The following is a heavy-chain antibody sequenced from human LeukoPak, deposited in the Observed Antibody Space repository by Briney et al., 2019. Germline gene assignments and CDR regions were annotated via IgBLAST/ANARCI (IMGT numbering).Heavy chain of an antibody. CDR2: IWYDGSNK. D-gene: IGHD5-24*01. CDR3: AKDLEMATMDY. V-gene: IGHV3-33*06. J-gene: IGHJ4*02. CDR1: GFTFSSYG. Sequence: GGSLRLSCAASGFTFSSYGMHWARQAQGKGLEWVAVIWYDGSNKYYADSVKGRFTISRDNSKNTLYLQMNSLRDEDTAVYYCAKDLEMATMDYWGQGTLVTVSS.